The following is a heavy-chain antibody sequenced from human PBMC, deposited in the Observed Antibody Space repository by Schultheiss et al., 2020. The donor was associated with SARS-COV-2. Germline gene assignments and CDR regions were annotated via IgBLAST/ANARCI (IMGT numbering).Heavy chain of an antibody. CDR3: AREVLGYCSSTSCYGMDV. V-gene: IGHV1-2*04. D-gene: IGHD2-2*01. CDR2: INPNSGGT. CDR1: GYTFTSYG. Sequence: ASVKVSCKASGYTFTSYGFSWVRQAPGQGLEWMGWINPNSGGTNYAQKFQGWVTMTRDTSISTAYMELSRLRSDDTAVYYCAREVLGYCSSTSCYGMDVWGQGTTVTVSS. J-gene: IGHJ6*02.